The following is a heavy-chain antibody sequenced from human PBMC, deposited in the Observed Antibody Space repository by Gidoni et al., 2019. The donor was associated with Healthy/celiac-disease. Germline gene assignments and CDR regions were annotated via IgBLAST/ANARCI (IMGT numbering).Heavy chain of an antibody. CDR3: ARLARTYYYDSSGPGGAFDI. CDR2: IYYSGST. V-gene: IGHV4-39*01. CDR1: GGSISRSSYY. J-gene: IGHJ3*02. D-gene: IGHD3-22*01. Sequence: QLQLQESGPGLVKPSETLSLTCTVSGGSISRSSYYWGWIRQPPGKGLEWIGSIYYSGSTYYNPSLKSRVTISVDTSKNQFSQKLSSVTAADTAVYYCARLARTYYYDSSGPGGAFDIWGQGTMVTVSS.